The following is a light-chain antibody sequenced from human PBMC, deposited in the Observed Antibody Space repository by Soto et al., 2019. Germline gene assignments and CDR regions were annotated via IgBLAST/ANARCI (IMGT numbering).Light chain of an antibody. CDR1: QSFSTW. Sequence: DIQMTQSPSTLSASVGDTVTITCRASQSFSTWLAWYQQKPGRAPKLLIYDASSLESGVPSRFSGSGSGTEFTLTITRLQTDDFATYYCQQYNSYPWTFGQGPRWIS. J-gene: IGKJ1*01. CDR2: DAS. CDR3: QQYNSYPWT. V-gene: IGKV1-5*01.